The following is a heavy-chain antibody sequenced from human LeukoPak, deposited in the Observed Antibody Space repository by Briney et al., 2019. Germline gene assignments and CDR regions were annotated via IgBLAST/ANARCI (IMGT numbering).Heavy chain of an antibody. CDR2: IYYSGST. V-gene: IGHV4-59*01. Sequence: SETLSLTCTVSGGSISSYYWSWIRQPPGKGLEWIGYIYYSGSTNYNPSLKSRVTISVDTSKNQFSLKLSSVTAADTAVYYCARDNWGSPHPLHYWGQGTLVTVSS. CDR3: ARDNWGSPHPLHY. J-gene: IGHJ4*02. CDR1: GGSISSYY. D-gene: IGHD7-27*01.